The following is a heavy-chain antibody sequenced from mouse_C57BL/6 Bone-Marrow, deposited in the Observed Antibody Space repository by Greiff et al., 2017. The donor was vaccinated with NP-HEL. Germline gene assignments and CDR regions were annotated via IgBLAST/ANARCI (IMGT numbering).Heavy chain of an antibody. CDR1: GYTFTSYG. Sequence: VKVVESGAELARPGASVKLSCKASGYTFTSYGISWVKQRTGQGLEWIGEIYPRSGNTYYNEKFKGKATLTADKSSSTAYMELRSLTSEDSAVYFCARSGRGPFAYWGQGTLVTVSA. CDR3: ARSGRGPFAY. V-gene: IGHV1-81*01. D-gene: IGHD3-1*01. CDR2: IYPRSGNT. J-gene: IGHJ3*01.